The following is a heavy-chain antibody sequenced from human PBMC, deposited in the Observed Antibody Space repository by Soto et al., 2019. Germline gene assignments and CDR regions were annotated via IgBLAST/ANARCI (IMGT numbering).Heavy chain of an antibody. J-gene: IGHJ5*02. CDR1: GGFFSSYY. V-gene: IGHV4-34*01. CDR2: INHSGNT. D-gene: IGHD6-19*01. Sequence: SETLSLTCGVYGGFFSSYYWSWIRQPPGKGLEEIVEINHSGNTNYNPSLKSQVTISVDTSKTQFSLKLSSVTAADTAVYYCARLRVDNSGWSSPGSSWFDPWGQGTLVTVSS. CDR3: ARLRVDNSGWSSPGSSWFDP.